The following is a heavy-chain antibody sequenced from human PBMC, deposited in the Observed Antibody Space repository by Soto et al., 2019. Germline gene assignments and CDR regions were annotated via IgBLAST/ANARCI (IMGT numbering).Heavy chain of an antibody. V-gene: IGHV3-7*01. CDR1: GFTFSSYW. D-gene: IGHD6-19*01. CDR2: IKQEGSEK. J-gene: IGHJ4*02. Sequence: GGSLRLSCAASGFTFSSYWMSWVRQAPGKGLEWVANIKQEGSEKYYVDSVKGRFTISRDNAKNSLYLQMNSLRAEDTAVYYCARDSGPSSGWYPLDYWGQGTLVTVSS. CDR3: ARDSGPSSGWYPLDY.